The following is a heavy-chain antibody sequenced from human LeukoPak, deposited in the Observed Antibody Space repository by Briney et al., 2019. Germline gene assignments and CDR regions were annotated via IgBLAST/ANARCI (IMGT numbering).Heavy chain of an antibody. Sequence: SETLSLTCAVYGGSFSGYYWSWIRQPPGKGLEWIGEINHSGSTNYNPSLKSRVTISVDTSKNQFSLKLSSVTAADTAVHYCARGDSPSGGAFDIWGQGTMVTVSS. CDR3: ARGDSPSGGAFDI. J-gene: IGHJ3*02. CDR1: GGSFSGYY. D-gene: IGHD3-22*01. CDR2: INHSGST. V-gene: IGHV4-34*01.